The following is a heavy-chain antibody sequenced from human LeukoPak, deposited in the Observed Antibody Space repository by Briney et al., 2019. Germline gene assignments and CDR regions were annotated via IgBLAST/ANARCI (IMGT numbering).Heavy chain of an antibody. CDR1: GGSISNYY. CDR2: LLDSWRT. V-gene: IGHV4-59*01. D-gene: IGHD5-18*01. CDR3: ATIRRGSIYGYFDF. J-gene: IGHJ4*02. Sequence: SETLSLTCTVSGGSISNYYWSWLRQPPGKGLEWIGYLLDSWRTKDNPSLQSRVTLSADTSKNQFSLRLTSVTAADTAVYYCATIRRGSIYGYFDFWGQGILVTVSS.